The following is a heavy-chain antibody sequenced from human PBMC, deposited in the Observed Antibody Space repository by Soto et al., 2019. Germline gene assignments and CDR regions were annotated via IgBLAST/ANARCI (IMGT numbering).Heavy chain of an antibody. CDR1: GLNFNGYT. CDR3: ARVRIRFFEYFYMDV. D-gene: IGHD4-17*01. CDR2: IAASGSSK. Sequence: GGSLRLSCATSGLNFNGYTMSWVRQAPGQGLEGVSGIAASGSSKYYVDSVKGRFTISRDNAKNLLYLQMDNLRAEDTAMYYCARVRIRFFEYFYMDVWAKGTTVTVSS. J-gene: IGHJ6*03. V-gene: IGHV3-23*05.